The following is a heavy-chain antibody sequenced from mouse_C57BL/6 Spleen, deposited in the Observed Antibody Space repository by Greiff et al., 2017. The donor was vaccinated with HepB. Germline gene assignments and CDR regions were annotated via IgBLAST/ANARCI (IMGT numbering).Heavy chain of an antibody. CDR1: GFTFSSYG. CDR3: ARFDYGFAY. Sequence: EVNVVESGGDLVKPGGSLKLSCAASGFTFSSYGMSWVRQTPDKRLEWVATISSGGSYTYYPDSVKGRFTISRDNAKNTLYLQMSSLKSEDTAMYYCARFDYGFAYWGQGTLVTVSA. D-gene: IGHD2-4*01. V-gene: IGHV5-6*01. J-gene: IGHJ3*01. CDR2: ISSGGSYT.